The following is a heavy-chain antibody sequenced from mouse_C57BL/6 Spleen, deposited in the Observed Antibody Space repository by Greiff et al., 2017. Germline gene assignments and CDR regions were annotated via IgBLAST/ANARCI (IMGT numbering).Heavy chain of an antibody. V-gene: IGHV1-26*01. CDR1: GYTFTDYY. Sequence: VQLQQSGPELVKPGASVKISCKASGYTFTDYYMNWVKQSHGKSLEWIGDINPNNGGTSYNQKFKGKATLTVDKSSSTAYMELRSLTSEDSAVYYCATDGYSDYWGQGTTLTVSS. D-gene: IGHD2-3*01. CDR2: INPNNGGT. CDR3: ATDGYSDY. J-gene: IGHJ2*01.